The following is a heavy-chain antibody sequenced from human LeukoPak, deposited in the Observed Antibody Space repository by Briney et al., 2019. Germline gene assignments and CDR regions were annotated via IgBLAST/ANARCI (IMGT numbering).Heavy chain of an antibody. V-gene: IGHV3-23*01. D-gene: IGHD2-15*01. CDR3: AKQLGYCSDGSCYFPY. Sequence: NPGGSLRLSCAASGFTFSSYGMHWVRQAPGKGLEWVSAISNNGGYTYYADSVQGRFTISRDNSKSTLCLQMNSLRAEDTAVYYCAKQLGYCSDGSCYFPYWGQGTLVTVSS. CDR1: GFTFSSYG. J-gene: IGHJ4*02. CDR2: ISNNGGYT.